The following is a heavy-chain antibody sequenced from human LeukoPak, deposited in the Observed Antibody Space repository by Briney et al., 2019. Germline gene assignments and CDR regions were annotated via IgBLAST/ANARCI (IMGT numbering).Heavy chain of an antibody. D-gene: IGHD3-10*01. CDR1: GFTFSSYS. Sequence: GGSLRLSCAASGFTFSSYSMNWVRQAPGKGLEWVSSISSSSSYIYYADSVKGRFTISRDNAKNSLYLQMNSLRAEDTAVYYCARAYMVRGVILYYFDYWGQGTLVTVSS. V-gene: IGHV3-21*01. J-gene: IGHJ4*02. CDR3: ARAYMVRGVILYYFDY. CDR2: ISSSSSYI.